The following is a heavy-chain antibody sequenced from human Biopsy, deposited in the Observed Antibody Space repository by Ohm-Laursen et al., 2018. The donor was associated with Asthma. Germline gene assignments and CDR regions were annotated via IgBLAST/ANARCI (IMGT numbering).Heavy chain of an antibody. J-gene: IGHJ6*02. CDR3: VRGSSSWHHGPFHYYYGLDV. D-gene: IGHD6-13*01. V-gene: IGHV4-39*01. CDR1: SGAGGYMRSGNYY. Sequence: TLSLTCSLSSGAGGYMRSGNYYWGWIRQPPGKGLEWIGSIYYSGTIYYNPSLESRFTVSANKSKNHFSLKLTSVTAADTAVYYCVRGSSSWHHGPFHYYYGLDVWGQGTTATVSS. CDR2: IYYSGTI.